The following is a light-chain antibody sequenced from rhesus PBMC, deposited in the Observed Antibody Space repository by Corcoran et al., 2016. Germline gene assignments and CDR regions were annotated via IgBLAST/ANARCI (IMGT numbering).Light chain of an antibody. CDR1: QNIDRW. CDR3: LQYNSSPPYR. Sequence: DIQMSQSPSSLSASVGDKVTITCRASQNIDRWLDWYQQKPGKAPNLLIYNGSSLQSGVPSRFSGSGSGTDFTLTISSLQPEDFATYYCLQYNSSPPYRFGQGTKVEIK. CDR2: NGS. J-gene: IGKJ2*01. V-gene: IGKV1-22*01.